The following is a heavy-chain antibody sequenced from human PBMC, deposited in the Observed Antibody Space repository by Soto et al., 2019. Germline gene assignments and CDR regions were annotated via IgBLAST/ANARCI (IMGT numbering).Heavy chain of an antibody. V-gene: IGHV3-53*01. CDR3: ARVSNYYYYGMDV. Sequence: EVQLVESGGGLIQPGGSLRLSCAASGFTVSSNYMSWVRQAPGKGLEWVSVIYSGGSTYYADSVKGRFTISRDNSKNTLYLQMNSLRAEDTAVYYFARVSNYYYYGMDVWGQGTTVTVSS. J-gene: IGHJ6*02. CDR1: GFTVSSNY. CDR2: IYSGGST.